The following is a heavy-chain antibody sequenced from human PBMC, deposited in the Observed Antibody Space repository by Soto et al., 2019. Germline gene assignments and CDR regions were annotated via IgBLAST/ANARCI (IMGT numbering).Heavy chain of an antibody. CDR2: ISGSGSTI. V-gene: IGHV3-11*01. J-gene: IGHJ4*02. CDR1: RFSFSDYY. Sequence: ESGGGLVKPGGSLRLSCAASRFSFSDYYMSWICQTPGKGLEWLSYISGSGSTIYYADSVKGRFTISRDNAKNSLYLQMNSLRADDTAVYYCARVSLIGSYLIDYWGQGTLVTVSS. CDR3: ARVSLIGSYLIDY. D-gene: IGHD1-26*01.